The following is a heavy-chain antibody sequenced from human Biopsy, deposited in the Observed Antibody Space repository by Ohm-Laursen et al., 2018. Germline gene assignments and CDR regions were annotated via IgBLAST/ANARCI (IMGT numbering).Heavy chain of an antibody. J-gene: IGHJ6*02. Sequence: ASVKVSCKASGGTFGSYAISWVRQAPGQGLEWMGVISPSGATTSFSQKFQGRITMTRDTSTGTVYMDLNSLGSEDTAVYYCARAGVGSDGTDSYYYGMDVWGPGTTVTVSS. CDR3: ARAGVGSDGTDSYYYGMDV. CDR1: GGTFGSYA. CDR2: ISPSGATT. V-gene: IGHV1-46*01. D-gene: IGHD5-24*01.